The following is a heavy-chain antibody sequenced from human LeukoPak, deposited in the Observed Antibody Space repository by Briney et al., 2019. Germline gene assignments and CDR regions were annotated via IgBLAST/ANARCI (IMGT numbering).Heavy chain of an antibody. CDR2: ISAYNGNT. Sequence: GASVKVSCKASGYTFTSYGISWVRQAPGQGLEWMGWISAYNGNTNYAQKLQGRVTMTTDTSTSTAYMELRSLRSDDTAVYYCARDLKAYSSGGSDYWGQGTLVTVSS. D-gene: IGHD6-19*01. CDR1: GYTFTSYG. CDR3: ARDLKAYSSGGSDY. V-gene: IGHV1-18*01. J-gene: IGHJ4*02.